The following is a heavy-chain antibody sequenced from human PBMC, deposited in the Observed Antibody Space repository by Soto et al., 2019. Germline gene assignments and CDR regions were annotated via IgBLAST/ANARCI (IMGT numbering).Heavy chain of an antibody. J-gene: IGHJ5*02. V-gene: IGHV4-61*01. D-gene: IGHD3-16*01. Sequence: QVQLQESGPGLVKPSETLSLTCTVSGASVNSENYYWSWIRQPPGKGLEWIGYVYYSGSTNYNPSLQSRATISLDTYKNQFSLKMTSMTSADTAFYYCARGVLRLLQWFDPGGQGTLVTVSS. CDR1: GASVNSENYY. CDR2: VYYSGST. CDR3: ARGVLRLLQWFDP.